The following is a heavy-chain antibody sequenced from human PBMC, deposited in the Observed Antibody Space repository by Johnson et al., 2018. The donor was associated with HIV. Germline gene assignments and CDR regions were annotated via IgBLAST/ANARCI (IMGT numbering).Heavy chain of an antibody. Sequence: VQLVESGGGVVQPGMSLRLSCAASGFTVSSNYMSWVRQAPGQGLEWLGRIKSETDGGKTEYAAPVKDRFTISRDDSKNTRYMQMNSLKVADAAVYYCATTDIVGALDIWGQGTMVTVSS. D-gene: IGHD2-15*01. CDR2: IKSETDGGKT. J-gene: IGHJ3*02. CDR3: ATTDIVGALDI. CDR1: GFTVSSNY. V-gene: IGHV3-15*01.